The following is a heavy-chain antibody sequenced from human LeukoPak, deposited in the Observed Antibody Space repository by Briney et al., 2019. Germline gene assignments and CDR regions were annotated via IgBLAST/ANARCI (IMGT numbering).Heavy chain of an antibody. CDR3: ARVGEHCSSTSCQGAFDI. CDR2: IYTSGST. D-gene: IGHD2-2*01. J-gene: IGHJ3*02. Sequence: SETLSLTCTVSGGSISSGSYYWSWIRQPAGKGLEWIGRIYTSGSTNYNPSLKSRVTISVDTSKNQFSLKLSSVTAADTAVYYCARVGEHCSSTSCQGAFDIWGQGTMVTVSS. V-gene: IGHV4-61*02. CDR1: GGSISSGSYY.